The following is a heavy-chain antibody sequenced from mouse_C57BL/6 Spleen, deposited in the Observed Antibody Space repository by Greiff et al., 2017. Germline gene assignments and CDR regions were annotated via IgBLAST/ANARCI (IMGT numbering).Heavy chain of an antibody. D-gene: IGHD2-5*01. CDR2: INYDGSST. CDR1: GFTFSDYY. J-gene: IGHJ2*01. V-gene: IGHV5-16*01. Sequence: EVKLVESEGGLVQPGSSMKLSCTASGFTFSDYYMAWVRQVPEKGLEWVANINYDGSSTYYLDSLKSRFIISRDNAKNILYLQMSSLKSEDTATYYCARAWYSNSFDYWGQGTTLTVSS. CDR3: ARAWYSNSFDY.